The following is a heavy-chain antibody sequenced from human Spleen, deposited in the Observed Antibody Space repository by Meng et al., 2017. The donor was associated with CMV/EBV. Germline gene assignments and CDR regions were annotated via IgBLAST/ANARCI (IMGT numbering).Heavy chain of an antibody. CDR3: ARAGYCSSTSCYIPFDY. D-gene: IGHD2-2*02. V-gene: IGHV4-59*01. J-gene: IGHJ4*02. CDR1: GGSISSYY. Sequence: GSLRLSCTVSGGSISSYYWSWIRQPPGKGLEWIGYIYYSGSTNYNPSLKSRVTISVDTSKNQFSLKLSSVTAADTAVYYCARAGYCSSTSCYIPFDYWGQGTLVTVSS. CDR2: IYYSGST.